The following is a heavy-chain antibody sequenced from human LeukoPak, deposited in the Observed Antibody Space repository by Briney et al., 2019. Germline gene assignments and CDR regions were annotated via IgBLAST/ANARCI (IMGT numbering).Heavy chain of an antibody. CDR1: GGSFSGYY. V-gene: IGHV4-59*01. CDR3: ARVDLAFDI. D-gene: IGHD3-9*01. Sequence: SEALSLTCAVYGGSFSGYYWSWIRQPPGKGLEWIGYIYYSGSTNYNPSLKSRVTISVDTSKNQFSLKLSSVTAADTAVYYCARVDLAFDIWGQGTMVTVSS. J-gene: IGHJ3*02. CDR2: IYYSGST.